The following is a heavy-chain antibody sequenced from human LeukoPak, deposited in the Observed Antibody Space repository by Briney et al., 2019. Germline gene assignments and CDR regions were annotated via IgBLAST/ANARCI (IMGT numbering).Heavy chain of an antibody. CDR2: IYSGDSDT. Sequence: GESLEISCKGSGYMFNNYWIGWVRQMPGKGVGGVGIIYSGDSDTRYSPSFQGQVTIPADRPSSTAYLQWSSLKASDTAMYYCARQSWYYYDTSGHPDAFDIWGQGTMVTVSS. D-gene: IGHD3-22*01. CDR3: ARQSWYYYDTSGHPDAFDI. J-gene: IGHJ3*02. V-gene: IGHV5-51*01. CDR1: GYMFNNYW.